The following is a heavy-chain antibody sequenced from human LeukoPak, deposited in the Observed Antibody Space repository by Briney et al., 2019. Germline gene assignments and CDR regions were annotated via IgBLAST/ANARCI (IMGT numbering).Heavy chain of an antibody. CDR1: RGALSRYY. D-gene: IGHD3-22*01. Sequence: PSETLSLTCTVSRGALSRYYWSCIRQPAGKGLEWIGRIYTSESTNYNPSLRSRVTMSLDTSTNQFSLKLSSVTAADTAVYYCALTGSIVVVTGAFDIWGQGTMVTVSS. CDR2: IYTSEST. J-gene: IGHJ3*02. CDR3: ALTGSIVVVTGAFDI. V-gene: IGHV4-4*07.